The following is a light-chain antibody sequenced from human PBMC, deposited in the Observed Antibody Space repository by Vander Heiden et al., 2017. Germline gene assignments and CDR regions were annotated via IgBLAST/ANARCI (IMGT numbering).Light chain of an antibody. V-gene: IGKV1-39*01. CDR3: QQSNSTLRT. CDR2: AAS. CDR1: HRISSY. J-gene: IGKJ1*01. Sequence: DIQMTQFPSSLSASVGDRVTITCRASHRISSYLNWYQQKPGKAPKLLIYAASSLQSGVPSRFSGSGSGTDFTLTISRLQPEDFATYYCQQSNSTLRTFGQGTKVEIK.